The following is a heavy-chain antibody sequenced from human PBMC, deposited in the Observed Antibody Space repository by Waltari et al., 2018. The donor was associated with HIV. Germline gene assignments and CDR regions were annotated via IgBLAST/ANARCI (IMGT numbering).Heavy chain of an antibody. CDR2: FDPEQGKT. Sequence: QVPLVQSGAEVKKPGASVKVSCKVSGYTLSELSMHWVRQAPGKGLEWMGGFDPEQGKTICAENFQGRVTMTEDAATDTAYMELSSLRSEDTAVYYCTTEGLYCSGGTCYSRFDPWGQGTLVTVSS. D-gene: IGHD2-15*01. V-gene: IGHV1-24*01. J-gene: IGHJ5*02. CDR3: TTEGLYCSGGTCYSRFDP. CDR1: GYTLSELS.